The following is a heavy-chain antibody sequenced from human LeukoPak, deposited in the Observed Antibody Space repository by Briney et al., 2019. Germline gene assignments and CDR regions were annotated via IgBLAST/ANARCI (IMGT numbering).Heavy chain of an antibody. CDR1: GFPLSELS. D-gene: IGHD6-13*01. J-gene: IGHJ4*02. CDR2: FDPVDVGT. CDR3: ATDPMGASYSDVHDN. Sequence: ASVKVSCKVSGFPLSELSMYWVRQAPGKGLEWIGGFDPVDVGTFYAQKFQARVTITADTSTHTFYMLVNSLRSDDTAVYYCATDPMGASYSDVHDNWGQGTLVAVSS. V-gene: IGHV1-24*01.